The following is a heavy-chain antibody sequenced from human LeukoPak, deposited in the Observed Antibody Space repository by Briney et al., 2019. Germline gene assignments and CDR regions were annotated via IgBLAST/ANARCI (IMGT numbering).Heavy chain of an antibody. V-gene: IGHV3-30-3*01. J-gene: IGHJ3*02. CDR1: GFTFSSYA. CDR3: ARYYDYRGAFDI. D-gene: IGHD3-16*01. Sequence: GGSLRLSCAASGFTFSSYAMHWVRQAPGKGLEWVAVISYDGSNKYYADSVKGRFTISRDNSKNTLYLQMNSLRAEDTAVYYCARYYDYRGAFDIWGQGTMVTVSS. CDR2: ISYDGSNK.